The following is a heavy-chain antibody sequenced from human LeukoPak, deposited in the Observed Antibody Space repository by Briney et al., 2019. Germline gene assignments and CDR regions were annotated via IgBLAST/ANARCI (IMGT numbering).Heavy chain of an antibody. J-gene: IGHJ4*02. D-gene: IGHD3-10*01. CDR3: AKLSYGSGSYGYFDY. CDR2: ISGSGGST. V-gene: IGHV3-23*01. CDR1: GFTFSSYA. Sequence: PGGSLRLSCAASGFTFSSYAMTWVRQAPGKGLEWVSAISGSGGSTYYADSVKGRFTISRDNSKNTLYLQMNSLRAEDTAVYYCAKLSYGSGSYGYFDYWGQGTLVTVSS.